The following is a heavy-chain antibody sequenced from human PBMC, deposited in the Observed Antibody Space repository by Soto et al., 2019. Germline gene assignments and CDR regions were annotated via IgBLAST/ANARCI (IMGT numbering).Heavy chain of an antibody. D-gene: IGHD4-17*01. Sequence: QVQLQESGPGLVKPSQTLSLTCTVSGGSISSGDYYWSWIRQPPGKGLEWIGYIYYSGSTYYNPSLKSRVTISVDASKNQFSLKLRSVTAADTAVYYCARDPTTVTTNYYYGMDVWGQGTTVTVSS. J-gene: IGHJ6*02. V-gene: IGHV4-30-4*01. CDR1: GGSISSGDYY. CDR2: IYYSGST. CDR3: ARDPTTVTTNYYYGMDV.